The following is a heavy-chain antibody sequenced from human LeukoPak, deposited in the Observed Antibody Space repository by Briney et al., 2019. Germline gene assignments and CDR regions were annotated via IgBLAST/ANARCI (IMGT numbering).Heavy chain of an antibody. D-gene: IGHD7-27*01. V-gene: IGHV3-20*04. CDR2: INWNGGST. CDR1: GFTFDDYG. CDR3: ARDLNWETY. Sequence: PGGSLRLSCAASGFTFDDYGMSWVRQAPGKGLEWVSGINWNGGSTGYADSVKGRFTISRDNAKNSLFLEMTSLRVEDTAVYYCARDLNWETYWGQGALVSVSS. J-gene: IGHJ4*02.